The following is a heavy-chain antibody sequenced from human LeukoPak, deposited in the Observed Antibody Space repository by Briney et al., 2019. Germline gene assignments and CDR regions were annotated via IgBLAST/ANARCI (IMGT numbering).Heavy chain of an antibody. V-gene: IGHV4-34*01. J-gene: IGHJ4*02. CDR2: INHSGST. CDR3: ARADYDFWSGYFY. D-gene: IGHD3-3*01. Sequence: PSETLSLTXAVYGGSFSGYCWSWIRQPPGKGLEWSGEINHSGSTNYNPSLKSRVTISVDTSKNQFSLKLSSVTAADTAVYYCARADYDFWSGYFYWGQGTLVTVSS. CDR1: GGSFSGYC.